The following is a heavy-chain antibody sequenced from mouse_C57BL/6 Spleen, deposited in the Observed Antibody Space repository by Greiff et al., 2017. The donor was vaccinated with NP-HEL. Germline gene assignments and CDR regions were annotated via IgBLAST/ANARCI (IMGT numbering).Heavy chain of an antibody. CDR1: GYAFSSSW. J-gene: IGHJ2*01. Sequence: QVQLQQSGPELVKPGASVKISCKASGYAFSSSWMNWVKQRPGKGLEWIGRIYPGDGDTNYNGKFKGKATLTADKSSSTAYMQLSSLTSEDSAVYFCARCYSNYYFDYWGQGTTLTVSS. D-gene: IGHD2-5*01. CDR2: IYPGDGDT. CDR3: ARCYSNYYFDY. V-gene: IGHV1-82*01.